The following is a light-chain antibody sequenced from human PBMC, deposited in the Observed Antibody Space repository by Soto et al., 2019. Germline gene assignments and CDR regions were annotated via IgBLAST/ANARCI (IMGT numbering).Light chain of an antibody. CDR3: QQGNSFPFT. V-gene: IGKV1D-12*01. CDR1: QGISNW. J-gene: IGKJ3*01. Sequence: DIQMTQTPSSVSASVGDRVSITCRASQGISNWLAWYQQKPGRAPKLLIYAASSLQSGVSSRFSGSGSRTDFALTISSLQPEDFATYYCQQGNSFPFTVGPGTKVDIK. CDR2: AAS.